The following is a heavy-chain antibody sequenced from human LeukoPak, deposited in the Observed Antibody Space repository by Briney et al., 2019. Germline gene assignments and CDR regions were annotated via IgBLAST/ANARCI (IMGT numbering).Heavy chain of an antibody. CDR2: ISSSSSYI. Sequence: PGGSLRLSCAASGFTFSSYSMNWVRQAPGKGLEWVSSISSSSSYIYYADSVKGRFTISRDNAKNSLYLQMNSLRAEDTAVYYCARDGYNEEDWYFDLWGRGILVTVSS. D-gene: IGHD5-24*01. CDR3: ARDGYNEEDWYFDL. V-gene: IGHV3-21*01. J-gene: IGHJ2*01. CDR1: GFTFSSYS.